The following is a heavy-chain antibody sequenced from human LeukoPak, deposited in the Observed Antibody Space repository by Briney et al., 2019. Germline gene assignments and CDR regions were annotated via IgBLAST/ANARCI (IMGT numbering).Heavy chain of an antibody. CDR2: ITPTSGGA. Sequence: ASVKVSCKASGYTFTGYYMHWVRQAPGQGLESMGWITPTSGGANYAQKFQGRVAMTRDTSISTAYMELSRLRSDDTAVYYCARGSPSGSWFMDYWGQGTLVTVSS. V-gene: IGHV1-2*02. J-gene: IGHJ4*02. CDR1: GYTFTGYY. CDR3: ARGSPSGSWFMDY. D-gene: IGHD3-10*01.